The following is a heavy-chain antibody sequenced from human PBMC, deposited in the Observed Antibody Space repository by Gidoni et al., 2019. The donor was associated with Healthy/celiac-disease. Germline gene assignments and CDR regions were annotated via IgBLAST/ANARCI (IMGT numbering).Heavy chain of an antibody. CDR1: GFTFSSYE. CDR2: ISSSGSTI. Sequence: EVQLVESGGGLVQPGGSLRLSCAASGFTFSSYEMNWVRQAPGKGLEWVSYISSSGSTIYYADSVKGRFTISRDNAKNSLYLQMNSLRAEDTAVYYCARGACRSGWYSNYFDYWGQGTLVTVSS. V-gene: IGHV3-48*03. CDR3: ARGACRSGWYSNYFDY. J-gene: IGHJ4*02. D-gene: IGHD6-13*01.